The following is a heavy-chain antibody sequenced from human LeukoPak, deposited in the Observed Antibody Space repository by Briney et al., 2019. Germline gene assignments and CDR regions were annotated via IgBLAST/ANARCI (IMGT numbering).Heavy chain of an antibody. J-gene: IGHJ4*02. Sequence: SETLSLTCTVSGGSISSYYRNWIRQAPGKGLEWIGFIYSSGSTNYNPSLKSRVTMSVDTSKNQFSLKLRSVTDADTAVYHCARGGSSTWRIGYYFDFWGQGTLVTVSS. V-gene: IGHV4-59*01. D-gene: IGHD6-13*01. CDR3: ARGGSSTWRIGYYFDF. CDR1: GGSISSYY. CDR2: IYSSGST.